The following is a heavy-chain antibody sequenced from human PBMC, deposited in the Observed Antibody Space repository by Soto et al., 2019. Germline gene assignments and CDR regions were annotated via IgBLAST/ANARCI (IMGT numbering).Heavy chain of an antibody. CDR2: IVVGSGNI. Sequence: ASVKVSCKASGFTFTSSAMQWVRQARGQRLEWIGWIVVGSGNINYAQKFQERVTITRDMSTSTAYMELSSLRSEDTAVYYCAADTYYDYIWGSPRHAFDIWGQGTMVTVSS. J-gene: IGHJ3*02. V-gene: IGHV1-58*02. CDR3: AADTYYDYIWGSPRHAFDI. D-gene: IGHD3-16*01. CDR1: GFTFTSSA.